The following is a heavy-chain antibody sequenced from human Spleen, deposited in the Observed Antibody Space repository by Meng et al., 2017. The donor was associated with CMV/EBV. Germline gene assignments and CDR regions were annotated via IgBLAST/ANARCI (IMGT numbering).Heavy chain of an antibody. CDR2: IIPILGIA. CDR1: GYTFTSYY. CDR3: ARRHRSHNDFWTAYSLDV. Sequence: SVKVSCKASGYTFTSYYMHWVRQAPGQGLEWMGGIIPILGIANYAQKFQGRVTITADKSTSTAYMELSSLRSEDTAVYYCARRHRSHNDFWTAYSLDVWGQGTTVTVSS. D-gene: IGHD3/OR15-3a*01. J-gene: IGHJ6*02. V-gene: IGHV1-69*10.